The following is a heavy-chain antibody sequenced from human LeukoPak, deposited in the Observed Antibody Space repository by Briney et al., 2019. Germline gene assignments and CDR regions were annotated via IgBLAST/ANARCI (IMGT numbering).Heavy chain of an antibody. Sequence: SETLSLTCAVYGGSFSGYYWSWIRQPPGKGLEWMGEINHSGSTNYNPSLQSRVTISLATSKNQFSLKLSSVTAADTAVYYCAKCCGYSYGTYFDYWGQGTLVTVSS. D-gene: IGHD5-18*01. CDR3: AKCCGYSYGTYFDY. V-gene: IGHV4-34*01. CDR1: GGSFSGYY. J-gene: IGHJ4*02. CDR2: INHSGST.